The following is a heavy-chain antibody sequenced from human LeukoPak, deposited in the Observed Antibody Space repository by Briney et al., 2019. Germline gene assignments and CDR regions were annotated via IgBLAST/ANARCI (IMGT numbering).Heavy chain of an antibody. Sequence: PGGSLRLSCAASGFTFSSYGMHWVRQAPGKGLEWVAVISYDGSNKYYADSVKGRFTISRDNSKNTLYLQMNSLRAEDTAVYYCAKEEVVTAIEIYFDYWGQGTLVTVSS. CDR2: ISYDGSNK. CDR3: AKEEVVTAIEIYFDY. D-gene: IGHD2-21*02. CDR1: GFTFSSYG. V-gene: IGHV3-30*18. J-gene: IGHJ4*02.